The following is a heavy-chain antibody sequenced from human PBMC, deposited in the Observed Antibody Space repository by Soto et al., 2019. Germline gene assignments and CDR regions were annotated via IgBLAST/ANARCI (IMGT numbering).Heavy chain of an antibody. V-gene: IGHV1-69*06. D-gene: IGHD2-2*01. CDR1: GGTFSSYA. Sequence: SVKVSCKASGGTFSSYAISWVRQAPGQGLEWMGGIIPIFGTANYAQKFQGRVTITADKSTSTAYMELSSLRSEDTAVYYCAREYCSSTSCYWGFDPWGQGTLGTVSS. J-gene: IGHJ5*02. CDR3: AREYCSSTSCYWGFDP. CDR2: IIPIFGTA.